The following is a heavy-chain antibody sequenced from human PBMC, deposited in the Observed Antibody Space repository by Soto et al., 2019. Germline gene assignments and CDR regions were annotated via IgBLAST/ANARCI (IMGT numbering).Heavy chain of an antibody. D-gene: IGHD2-2*01. CDR2: IDPEDGET. J-gene: IGHJ3*02. Sequence: QVQLVQSGAEVKKPGASVKVSCKVSGYTLTELSMHWVRQAPGKGLEWMGGIDPEDGETIYAQKFQGRVTMTEDTSTDKAYMELSSLRSEDTAVYYCATDWGYGTRRAFDIWGQGTMVTVSS. CDR1: GYTLTELS. CDR3: ATDWGYGTRRAFDI. V-gene: IGHV1-24*01.